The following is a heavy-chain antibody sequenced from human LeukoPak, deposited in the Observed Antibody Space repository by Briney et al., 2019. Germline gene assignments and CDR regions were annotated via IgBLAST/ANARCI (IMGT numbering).Heavy chain of an antibody. CDR1: GYTFTNYY. CDR2: INPSGGTT. J-gene: IGHJ6*02. CDR3: ARDYDILPGYYIGSSNGMDV. Sequence: ASVKVSCKASGYTFTNYYMHWVRQAPGQGLEWMGVINPSGGTTSYAQKFQGRVTMTRDTSTSTAYMDLSSLRSEDTAVYYCARDYDILPGYYIGSSNGMDVWGQGTTVTVSS. V-gene: IGHV1-46*01. D-gene: IGHD3-9*01.